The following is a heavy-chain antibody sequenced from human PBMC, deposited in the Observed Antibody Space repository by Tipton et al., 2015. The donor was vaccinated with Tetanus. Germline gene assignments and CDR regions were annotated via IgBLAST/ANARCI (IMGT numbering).Heavy chain of an antibody. D-gene: IGHD3-22*01. CDR1: GGSVGTGGNY. V-gene: IGHV4-31*03. CDR3: ATREMFSYESSGDNFYCGMDV. J-gene: IGHJ6*02. CDR2: IYNGGST. Sequence: TLSLTCTVSGGSVGTGGNYWSWLRQLPGKGLEWIGNIYNGGSTNYNPSLRGRLSISVDTSKNHFSLRLTSMTAADAAVYYCATREMFSYESSGDNFYCGMDVWGQGTTVTVSS.